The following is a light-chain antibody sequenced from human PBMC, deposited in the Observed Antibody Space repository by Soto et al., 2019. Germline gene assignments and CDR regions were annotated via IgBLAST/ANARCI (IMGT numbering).Light chain of an antibody. Sequence: DIVLTQSPATLSSFPGDRATLSCRASQSISSSYLAWYQHTPGQAPRLLIYGASSRATGIPDRFSGSGSGTDFTLTISRLEPEDFAVYYCQQYGTSRHGTFGQGTRLEIK. V-gene: IGKV3-20*01. CDR3: QQYGTSRHGT. J-gene: IGKJ5*01. CDR2: GAS. CDR1: QSISSSY.